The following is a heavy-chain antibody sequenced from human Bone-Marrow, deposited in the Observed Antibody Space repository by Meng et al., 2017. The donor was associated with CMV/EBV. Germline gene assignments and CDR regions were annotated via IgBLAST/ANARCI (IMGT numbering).Heavy chain of an antibody. D-gene: IGHD3-10*01. CDR2: IYKTGDT. CDR3: AKTGRVPTD. CDR1: DASISTYY. Sequence: SETLSLTCIVSDASISTYYRSWIRQSPVKGLESIGYIYKTGDTNYNPSLKGRATMTLDTSKNQFSLSLTSVTTADTAGYDCAKTGRVPTDWSQGTLVTVSS. V-gene: IGHV4-59*01. J-gene: IGHJ1*01.